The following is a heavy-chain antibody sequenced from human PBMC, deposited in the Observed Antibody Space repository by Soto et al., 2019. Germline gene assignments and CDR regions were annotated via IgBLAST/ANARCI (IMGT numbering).Heavy chain of an antibody. J-gene: IGHJ6*03. Sequence: PSETLSLTCTVSGGSISSYYWSWIRQPPGKGLEWIGYIYYSGSTNYNPSLKSRVTISVDTSKNQFSLKLSSVTAADTAVYYCARAFVGQQLAYYYYMDVWGKGTTVTVS. V-gene: IGHV4-59*01. CDR3: ARAFVGQQLAYYYYMDV. CDR2: IYYSGST. D-gene: IGHD6-13*01. CDR1: GGSISSYY.